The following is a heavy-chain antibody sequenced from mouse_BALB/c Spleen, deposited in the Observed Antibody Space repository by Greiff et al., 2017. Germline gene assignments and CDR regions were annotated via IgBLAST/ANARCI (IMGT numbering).Heavy chain of an antibody. D-gene: IGHD1-1*01. J-gene: IGHJ3*01. CDR2: ISSGGSYT. CDR3: ARVYYGSSFAY. CDR1: GFTFSSYA. V-gene: IGHV5-9-3*01. Sequence: EVKVVESGGGLVKPGGSLKLSCAASGFTFSSYAMSWVRQTPEKRLEWVATISSGGSYTYYPDSVKGRFTISRDNAKNTLYLQMSSLRSEDTAMYYCARVYYGSSFAYWGQGTLVTVSA.